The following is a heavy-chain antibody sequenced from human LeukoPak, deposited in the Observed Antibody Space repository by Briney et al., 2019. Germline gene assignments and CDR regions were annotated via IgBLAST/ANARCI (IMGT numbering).Heavy chain of an antibody. J-gene: IGHJ4*02. V-gene: IGHV4-59*01. Sequence: KSSETLPLTCTVSGGSISSYYWSWIRQPPGKGLEWIGYIYYSGSTNYNPSLKSRVTISVDTSKNQFSLKLSSVTAADTAVYYCARERVGYFDYWGQGTLVTVSS. CDR1: GGSISSYY. CDR2: IYYSGST. CDR3: ARERVGYFDY. D-gene: IGHD1-26*01.